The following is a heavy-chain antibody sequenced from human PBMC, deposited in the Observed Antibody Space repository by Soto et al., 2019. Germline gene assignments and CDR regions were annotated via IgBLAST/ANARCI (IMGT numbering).Heavy chain of an antibody. V-gene: IGHV3-15*01. CDR2: IRSKADGGTI. J-gene: IGHJ4*02. D-gene: IGHD5-12*01. CDR3: ATANQRGPDY. Sequence: PVGSLRLSCAASGLSFSNAWMNWVRQAPGEGLEWVGQIRSKADGGTIVYPAPVKDRFIISRDDSRNTLYLQMNSLKTEDTAVYYCATANQRGPDYWGQGTLVTVSS. CDR1: GLSFSNAW.